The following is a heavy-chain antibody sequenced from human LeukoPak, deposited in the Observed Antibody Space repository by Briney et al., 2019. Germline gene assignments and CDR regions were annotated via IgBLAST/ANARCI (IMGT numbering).Heavy chain of an antibody. CDR3: AKDRLLNCRGDCYIFDY. CDR1: GFTFNNYG. CDR2: IRYNGNNQ. D-gene: IGHD2-21*02. Sequence: GGSLRLSCAASGFTFNNYGMHWVRQAPGKGLEWVAFIRYNGNNQYYAASVKGRFTISRDNSKNTLYLQMNGLRTEDTAVYYCAKDRLLNCRGDCYIFDYWGQGTVVTVSS. J-gene: IGHJ4*02. V-gene: IGHV3-30*02.